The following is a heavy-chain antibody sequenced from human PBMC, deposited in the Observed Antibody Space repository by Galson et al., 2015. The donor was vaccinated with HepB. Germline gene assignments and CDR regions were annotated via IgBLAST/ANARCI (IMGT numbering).Heavy chain of an antibody. Sequence: SLRLSCAASGFTFSSYSMNWVRQAPGKGLEWVSSISSSSSYIYYADSVKGRFTISRDNAKNSLYLQMNSLRAEDTAVYYCARVGVRSHDGSGYYLDYSGQGTLVTGSS. J-gene: IGHJ4*02. D-gene: IGHD3-22*01. CDR3: ARVGVRSHDGSGYYLDY. CDR1: GFTFSSYS. CDR2: ISSSSSYI. V-gene: IGHV3-21*01.